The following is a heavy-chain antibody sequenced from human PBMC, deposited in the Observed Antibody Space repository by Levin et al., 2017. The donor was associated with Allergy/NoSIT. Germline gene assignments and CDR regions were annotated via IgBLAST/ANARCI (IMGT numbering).Heavy chain of an antibody. V-gene: IGHV2-5*02. Sequence: SGPTLVKPTQTLTLTCTFSGFSLSTSGVGVGWIRLPPGKALEWLALIYWDDDKRYSPSLKSRLTITKDTSKNQVVLTMTNMDPVDTATYYCAHSKGQTYYDILTDYPDFDYWGQGTLVTVSS. CDR1: GFSLSTSGVG. J-gene: IGHJ4*02. CDR2: IYWDDDK. D-gene: IGHD3-9*01. CDR3: AHSKGQTYYDILTDYPDFDY.